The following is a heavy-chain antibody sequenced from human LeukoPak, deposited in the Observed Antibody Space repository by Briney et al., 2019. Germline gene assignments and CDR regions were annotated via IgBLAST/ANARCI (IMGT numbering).Heavy chain of an antibody. CDR2: ISSNGGST. V-gene: IGHV3-64D*06. Sequence: PGGSLRLSCSASGFTFSSYAMHWVRQAAGKGLEYVSAISSNGGSTYYADSVKGRFTISRDNSKNTLYLQMSSLRAEDTAVYYCVKGGDELTYYFDYWGQGTLVTVSS. D-gene: IGHD3-10*01. CDR3: VKGGDELTYYFDY. J-gene: IGHJ4*02. CDR1: GFTFSSYA.